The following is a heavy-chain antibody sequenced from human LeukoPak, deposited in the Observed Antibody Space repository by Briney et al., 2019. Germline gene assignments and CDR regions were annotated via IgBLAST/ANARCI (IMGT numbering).Heavy chain of an antibody. CDR3: ARVRDGYNDAYDI. V-gene: IGHV1-2*02. CDR1: GYTFTGYY. CDR2: INPSSGGT. J-gene: IGHJ3*02. Sequence: ASVKVSCKASGYTFTGYYMHWVRQAPGQGLEWMGWINPSSGGTNYAQKFQGRVTMTRDTSISTAYMELSRLRSDDTAVYYCARVRDGYNDAYDIWGQGTMVTVSS. D-gene: IGHD5-24*01.